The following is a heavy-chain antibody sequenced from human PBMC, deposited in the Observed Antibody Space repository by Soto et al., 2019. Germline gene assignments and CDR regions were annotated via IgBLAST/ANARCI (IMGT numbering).Heavy chain of an antibody. V-gene: IGHV3-21*01. CDR3: ARTGYSSSWYFQQGLWFDP. D-gene: IGHD6-13*01. CDR1: GFTFSSYS. CDR2: ISSSSSYI. J-gene: IGHJ5*02. Sequence: EVQLVESGGGLVKPGGSLRLSCAASGFTFSSYSMNWVRQAPGKGLEWVSSISSSSSYIYYADSVKGRFTISRDNAKNSLHLQMNSLRAEDTAVYYCARTGYSSSWYFQQGLWFDPWGQGTLVTVSS.